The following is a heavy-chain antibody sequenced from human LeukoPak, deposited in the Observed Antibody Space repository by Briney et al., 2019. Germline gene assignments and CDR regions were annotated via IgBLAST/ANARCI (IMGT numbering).Heavy chain of an antibody. CDR2: IWYDGSNK. J-gene: IGHJ6*02. Sequence: GRSLRLSCAASGFTFSSYGMNWVRQAPGKGLEWVAVIWYDGSNKYYADSVKGRFTISRDNSKNTLYLQMSSLRAEDTAVYYCARAMSPKKNRRVLLYYYGMDVWGQGTTFTVSS. CDR1: GFTFSSYG. V-gene: IGHV3-33*01. D-gene: IGHD4/OR15-4a*01. CDR3: ARAMSPKKNRRVLLYYYGMDV.